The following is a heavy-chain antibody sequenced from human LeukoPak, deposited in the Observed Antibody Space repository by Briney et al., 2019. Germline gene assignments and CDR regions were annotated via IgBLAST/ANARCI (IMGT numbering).Heavy chain of an antibody. J-gene: IGHJ4*02. D-gene: IGHD2-2*01. V-gene: IGHV3-21*01. CDR3: ARDLGRYCSSTSCYPWDY. Sequence: GGSLRLSCAASGFTFSSYSMNWVRQAPGKGLEWVSSISSSSSYIYYADSEKGRFTISRDNAKNSLYLQMNSLRAEDTAVYYCARDLGRYCSSTSCYPWDYWGQGTLVTVSS. CDR1: GFTFSSYS. CDR2: ISSSSSYI.